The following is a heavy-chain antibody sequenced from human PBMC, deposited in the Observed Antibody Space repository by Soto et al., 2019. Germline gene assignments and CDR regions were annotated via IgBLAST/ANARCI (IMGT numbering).Heavy chain of an antibody. Sequence: SLRLSCAGSGFTLRSYGLHWVRQAPGKWLERVAIISFDGSNKYYADSVKGRFTISRDNSKNTLYLQMNSLRAEDTAVYYCAKPAYDYVWGSYRYAFDYWGQRTLVIVS. J-gene: IGHJ4*02. V-gene: IGHV3-30*18. CDR1: GFTLRSYG. D-gene: IGHD3-16*02. CDR2: ISFDGSNK. CDR3: AKPAYDYVWGSYRYAFDY.